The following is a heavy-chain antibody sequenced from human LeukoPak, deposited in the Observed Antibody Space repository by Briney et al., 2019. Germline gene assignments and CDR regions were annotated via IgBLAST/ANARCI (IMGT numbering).Heavy chain of an antibody. CDR3: AKPRITMIVVVIPDAFDI. CDR1: GFTFSNFA. CDR2: ISGSGGST. J-gene: IGHJ3*02. Sequence: GGSLRLSRAASGFTFSNFAMNWVRQAPGKGLEWVSAISGSGGSTYYADSVKGRFTISRDNSKNTLYLQMNSLRAEDTAVYYCAKPRITMIVVVIPDAFDIWGQGTMVTVSS. D-gene: IGHD3-22*01. V-gene: IGHV3-23*01.